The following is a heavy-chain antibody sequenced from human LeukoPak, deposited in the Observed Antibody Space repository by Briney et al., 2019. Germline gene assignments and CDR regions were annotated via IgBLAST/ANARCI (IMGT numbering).Heavy chain of an antibody. CDR1: GYTFTSYG. V-gene: IGHV1-18*01. J-gene: IGHJ6*03. CDR3: ARVGCSSTSCYTLDYYYYMDV. D-gene: IGHD2-2*02. Sequence: ASVKVSCKASGYTFTSYGISWVRQAPGQGLEWMGWISAYNGNTNYAQKLQGRVTMTTDTSTSTAYMELRSLRSDDTAVYYCARVGCSSTSCYTLDYYYYMDVWGKGTTVTVSS. CDR2: ISAYNGNT.